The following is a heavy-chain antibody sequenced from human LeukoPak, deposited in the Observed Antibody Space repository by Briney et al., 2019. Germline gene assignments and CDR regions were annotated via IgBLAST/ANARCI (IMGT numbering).Heavy chain of an antibody. V-gene: IGHV3-23*01. CDR2: IPASGGST. J-gene: IGHJ4*02. Sequence: PPGGSLRLSCAASGFTFSSNVMIWARQAPGKGLEWVSSIPASGGSTYYADSVKGRFTISRDNSKNSLYLQLNSLRAEDTAVYYCAKESSGGWYFDYWGQGTLVTVSS. CDR1: GFTFSSNV. CDR3: AKESSGGWYFDY. D-gene: IGHD6-19*01.